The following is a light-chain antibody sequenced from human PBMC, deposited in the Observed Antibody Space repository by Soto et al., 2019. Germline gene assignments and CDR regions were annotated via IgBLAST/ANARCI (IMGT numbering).Light chain of an antibody. V-gene: IGKV1-5*03. Sequence: DIQVTQSPSTLYASVGDRVTITCRASQSISVWLAWYQQKAGKAPNLLIYKASRLESGVPSRFSGSGSETEFTLTISGLQPGDSATYYCQQYNSYSPTFGQGTKVDIK. J-gene: IGKJ1*01. CDR3: QQYNSYSPT. CDR1: QSISVW. CDR2: KAS.